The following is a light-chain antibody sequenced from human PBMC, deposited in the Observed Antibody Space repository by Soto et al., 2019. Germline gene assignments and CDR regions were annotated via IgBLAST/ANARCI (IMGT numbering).Light chain of an antibody. J-gene: IGKJ5*01. CDR1: QSVSSSY. Sequence: EIVLTQSPGTLSLSPGERATLSCRASQSVSSSYLAWYQQRPGQAPRLLIYGTSSRATGIPDRFSGSGSGTDFTLPISRLKPEDFVVYYCQQYGSSPLVTFGQGTRLEIK. V-gene: IGKV3-20*01. CDR2: GTS. CDR3: QQYGSSPLVT.